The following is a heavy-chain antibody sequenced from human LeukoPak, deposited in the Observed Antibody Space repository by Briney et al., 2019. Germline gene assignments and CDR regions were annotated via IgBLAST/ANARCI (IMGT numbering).Heavy chain of an antibody. J-gene: IGHJ6*02. CDR2: FDPEDGET. Sequence: GASVKVSCKVSGYTLTELSMHWVRQAPGKGLEWMGGFDPEDGETIYAQKFQGRVTMTEDTSTDTAYMELSSLRSEDTAVYYCATDSSSRTWYGMDVWGQGTTVTVSS. CDR1: GYTLTELS. D-gene: IGHD6-6*01. V-gene: IGHV1-24*01. CDR3: ATDSSSRTWYGMDV.